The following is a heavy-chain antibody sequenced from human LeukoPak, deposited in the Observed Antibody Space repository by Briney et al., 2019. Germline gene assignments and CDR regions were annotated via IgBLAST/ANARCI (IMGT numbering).Heavy chain of an antibody. D-gene: IGHD6-6*01. CDR3: TSLAYSSSSGLDY. V-gene: IGHV3-73*01. CDR1: GFTFSGSA. J-gene: IGHJ4*02. Sequence: GGSLRLSCAASGFTFSGSAMHWVRQASGNGLEWVGRIRSKANSYATAYAASVKGRFTISRDDSKNTAYLQMNSLKTEDTAVYYCTSLAYSSSSGLDYWGQGTLVTVSS. CDR2: IRSKANSYAT.